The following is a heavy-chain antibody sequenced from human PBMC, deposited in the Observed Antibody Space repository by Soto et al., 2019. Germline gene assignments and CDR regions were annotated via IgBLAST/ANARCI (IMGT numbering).Heavy chain of an antibody. CDR2: ISSSGSTI. J-gene: IGHJ6*02. D-gene: IGHD2-15*01. CDR1: GFTFSDYY. CDR3: ARGGYCSGGRCLWKSTGMDV. V-gene: IGHV3-11*01. Sequence: QVQLVESGGGLVKPGVSLRLSCAASGFTFSDYYMSCVRQAPGKGLEWISYISSSGSTIFYAPSVKGRFTISRDNAKNSLELQMDILRAEDTAVYFCARGGYCSGGRCLWKSTGMDVWGRGTTVTVSS.